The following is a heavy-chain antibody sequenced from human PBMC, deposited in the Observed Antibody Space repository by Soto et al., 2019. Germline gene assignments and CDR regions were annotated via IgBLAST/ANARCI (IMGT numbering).Heavy chain of an antibody. CDR2: INPKNGDT. CDR3: AREAVVSNLAAVSPDP. Sequence: ASVKVSCKTSGYCCNDYHMHWVRKAPGQGLEWMGWINPKNGDTNYAQKFQDRVTMTRDTSISTVYIELSRLTSDDTAVYYCAREAVVSNLAAVSPDPWGPGPLETGSS. J-gene: IGHJ5*02. D-gene: IGHD3-16*02. V-gene: IGHV1-2*02. CDR1: GYCCNDYH.